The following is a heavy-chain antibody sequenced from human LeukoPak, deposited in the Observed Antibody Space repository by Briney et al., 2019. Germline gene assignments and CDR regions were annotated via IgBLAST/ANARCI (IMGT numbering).Heavy chain of an antibody. CDR3: ARSYGSGTFYLGYYLDY. Sequence: GGSLRLSCAASGSPFSSYAMHWVRQAPGKGLEWVTIVSYDGGTQYYADSVKGRFTISRDNSKNALYLQMNALRAEDTAVYYCARSYGSGTFYLGYYLDYWGQGSLVIVSS. D-gene: IGHD3-10*01. V-gene: IGHV3-30-3*01. J-gene: IGHJ4*02. CDR2: VSYDGGTQ. CDR1: GSPFSSYA.